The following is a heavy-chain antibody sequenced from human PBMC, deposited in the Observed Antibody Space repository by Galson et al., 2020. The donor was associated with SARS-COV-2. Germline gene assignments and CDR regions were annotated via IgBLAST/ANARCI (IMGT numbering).Heavy chain of an antibody. CDR2: IFSDGSNK. J-gene: IGHJ4*02. V-gene: IGHV3-33*01. CDR3: ARDGQLSSGWAFDY. CDR1: GFTFENHA. Sequence: GGSLRLSCAASGFTFENHAMHWVRQAPGKGLEWVAQIFSDGSNKYYLDSVKGRFTISRDNSENTVSLQMDNLRAEDTAVYFCARDGQLSSGWAFDYWGQGTLVTVSS. D-gene: IGHD6-19*01.